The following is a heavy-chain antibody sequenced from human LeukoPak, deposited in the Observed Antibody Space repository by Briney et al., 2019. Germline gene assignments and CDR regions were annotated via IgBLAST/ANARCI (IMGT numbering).Heavy chain of an antibody. D-gene: IGHD4/OR15-4a*01. Sequence: PGGSLRLSCAASGFNFNNYAIHWVRQAPGKGLEWVAVISYDGSNKYYADSVKGRFTISRDNSKNTLYLQMNSLRAEDTAVYYCARDDSTMADYWGQGTLVTVSS. CDR2: ISYDGSNK. J-gene: IGHJ4*02. CDR3: ARDDSTMADY. V-gene: IGHV3-30*04. CDR1: GFNFNNYA.